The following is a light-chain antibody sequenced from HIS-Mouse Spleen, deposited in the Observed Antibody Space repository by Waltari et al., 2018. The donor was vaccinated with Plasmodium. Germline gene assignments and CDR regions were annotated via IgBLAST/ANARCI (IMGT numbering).Light chain of an antibody. CDR1: ASPTIS. CDR2: EDS. J-gene: IGLJ3*02. CDR3: YSTDSSGNHRV. Sequence: SYEPSPLSPVSVYPGQRATPSRPCEASPTISADLYPQKSGQAPVLVIYEDSKRPSGIPERFSGSSSGTMATLTISGAQVEDEADYYCYSTDSSGNHRVFGGGTKLTVL. V-gene: IGLV3-10*01.